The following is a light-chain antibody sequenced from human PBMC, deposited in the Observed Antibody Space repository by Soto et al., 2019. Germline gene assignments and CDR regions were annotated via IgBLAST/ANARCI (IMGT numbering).Light chain of an antibody. J-gene: IGLJ3*02. V-gene: IGLV6-57*03. CDR1: SGSIASNY. CDR2: EDN. CDR3: QSYDSSNQV. Sequence: NFMLTQPHSVLESPGKTVTISCTRSSGSIASNYVQWYQQRPGSAPTTVIYEDNQRPSGVPDRFSGSIDSSPNSASLTISGLKTEDEADYYCQSYDSSNQVFGGGTKVTVL.